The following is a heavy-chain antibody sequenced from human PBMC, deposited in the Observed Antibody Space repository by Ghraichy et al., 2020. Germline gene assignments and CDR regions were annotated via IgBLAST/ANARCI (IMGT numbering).Heavy chain of an antibody. V-gene: IGHV4-39*01. CDR2: IYYSGTT. J-gene: IGHJ4*02. CDR3: ATSPDPYYYGSGSYYMYYFDY. CDR1: GGSISSSRYY. D-gene: IGHD3-10*01. Sequence: SETLSLTCSVSGGSISSSRYYWGWVRQSPGKGLEWIGNIYYSGTTYYNPSLKSRVTISVDTSKNQFSLKLSSVAAADTAVYYCATSPDPYYYGSGSYYMYYFDYWGQGTPVTVSS.